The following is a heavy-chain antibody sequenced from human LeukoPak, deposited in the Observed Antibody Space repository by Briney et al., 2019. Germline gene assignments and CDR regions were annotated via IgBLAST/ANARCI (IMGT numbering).Heavy chain of an antibody. D-gene: IGHD3-10*01. Sequence: PGGSLRLSCAASGFTFSRYWMSWVRQAPGKGLEWVASINQDESAKFYVDSVKGRFTISRDNAKNSLYLQMNSLRAEDTAVYYCARAGFTFSDYFGSFFDYWGQGTLVTVSS. CDR3: ARAGFTFSDYFGSFFDY. CDR1: GFTFSRYW. V-gene: IGHV3-7*01. CDR2: INQDESAK. J-gene: IGHJ4*02.